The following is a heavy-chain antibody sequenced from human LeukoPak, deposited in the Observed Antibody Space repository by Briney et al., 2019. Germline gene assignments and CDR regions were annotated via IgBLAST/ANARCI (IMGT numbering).Heavy chain of an antibody. CDR3: ARHRVTVTTDFDY. CDR1: GGSISSSTYY. V-gene: IGHV4-39*01. CDR2: IYYTGST. D-gene: IGHD4-17*01. J-gene: IGHJ4*02. Sequence: PSKTLSLTCTVPGGSISSSTYYWGWIRHPPGKGLEWMGTIYYTGSTYCNPSLKSRVTISVDTSKNQFSLKLSSVTAADTAVYYCARHRVTVTTDFDYWGQGTLVTVSS.